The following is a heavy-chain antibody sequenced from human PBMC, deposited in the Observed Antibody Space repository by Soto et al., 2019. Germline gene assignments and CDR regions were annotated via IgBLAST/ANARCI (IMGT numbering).Heavy chain of an antibody. D-gene: IGHD6-13*01. J-gene: IGHJ4*02. CDR1: GGSISSSNW. Sequence: QVQLQESGPGLVKPSGTLSLTCAVSGGSISSSNWWSWVRQPPGKGLEGIGESYLSGSTNYNPSLKIRVTISVDKSKNHFPLKLSSVTAADTAVYYCARVLDVNTAAGSYFDYWGQGTLVTVSS. CDR3: ARVLDVNTAAGSYFDY. CDR2: SYLSGST. V-gene: IGHV4-4*02.